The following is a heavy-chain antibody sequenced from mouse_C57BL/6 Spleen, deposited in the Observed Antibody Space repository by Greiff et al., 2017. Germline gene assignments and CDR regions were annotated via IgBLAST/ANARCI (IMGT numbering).Heavy chain of an antibody. D-gene: IGHD1-1*01. V-gene: IGHV3-1*01. Sequence: EVQLQQSGPGMVKPSQSLSLTCTVTGYSITSGYDWHWIRHFPGNKLEWMGYISYSGSTNYNPSLKSRISITHDTSKNHFFLKLNSVTTEDTATYYCARDGTYGSTAWFAYWGQGTLVTVSA. CDR2: ISYSGST. CDR1: GYSITSGYD. CDR3: ARDGTYGSTAWFAY. J-gene: IGHJ3*01.